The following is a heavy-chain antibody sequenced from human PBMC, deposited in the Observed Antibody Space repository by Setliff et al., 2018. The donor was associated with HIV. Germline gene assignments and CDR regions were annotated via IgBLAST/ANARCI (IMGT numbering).Heavy chain of an antibody. Sequence: PSETLSLTCTVSGGSISDISYYWGWIRQPPGKGLEWIGSLFYSGSTYYNPSLKGRVTISVDTSKNQFSLKLTSVSAADTALYYCAGSMGATKGSWFEPGGQGTLVTVSS. CDR2: LFYSGST. V-gene: IGHV4-39*07. D-gene: IGHD1-26*01. J-gene: IGHJ5*02. CDR1: GGSISDISYY. CDR3: AGSMGATKGSWFEP.